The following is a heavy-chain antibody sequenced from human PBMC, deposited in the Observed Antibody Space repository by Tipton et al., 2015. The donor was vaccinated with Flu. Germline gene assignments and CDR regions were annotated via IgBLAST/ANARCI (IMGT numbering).Heavy chain of an antibody. Sequence: TLSLTCTVSGGSISSYFWSWIRQPAGKGLEWIGRMYHNGPTYYNPSLKSRVTTPIDTSKNQFSLKLDSVTAADTAVYYCARVGSDSSALDWGQGTRVTVSS. J-gene: IGHJ4*02. CDR2: MYHNGPT. CDR3: ARVGSDSSALD. V-gene: IGHV4-4*07. CDR1: GGSISSYF. D-gene: IGHD3-22*01.